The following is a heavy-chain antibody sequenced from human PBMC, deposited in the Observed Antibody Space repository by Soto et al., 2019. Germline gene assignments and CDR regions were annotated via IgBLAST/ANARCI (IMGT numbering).Heavy chain of an antibody. CDR1: GFTFSSYS. J-gene: IGHJ6*02. Sequence: PGGSLRLSCAASGFTFSSYSMNWVRQAPGKGLEWVSYISSSSTIYYADSVKGRFTISRDNAKNSLYLQMNSLRDEDTAVYYCARDPGGLTLYYYGMDVWGRGTTVTVSS. D-gene: IGHD3-10*01. CDR3: ARDPGGLTLYYYGMDV. CDR2: ISSSSTI. V-gene: IGHV3-48*02.